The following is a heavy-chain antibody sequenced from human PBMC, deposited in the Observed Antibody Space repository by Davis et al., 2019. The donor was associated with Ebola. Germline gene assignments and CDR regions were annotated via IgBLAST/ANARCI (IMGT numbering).Heavy chain of an antibody. V-gene: IGHV4-59*11. J-gene: IGHJ4*02. CDR2: IHYGGAT. CDR1: GDSITSHY. Sequence: PSETLSLTCSVSGDSITSHYWTWIRQPPGKGLEWIGQIHYGGATNYNPSLKSRFTISVDTSNNQFSLKLTSVIAADTAVYFCATNTSSTAGFDSWDQGTLVTVSS. CDR3: ATNTSSTAGFDS. D-gene: IGHD2-2*01.